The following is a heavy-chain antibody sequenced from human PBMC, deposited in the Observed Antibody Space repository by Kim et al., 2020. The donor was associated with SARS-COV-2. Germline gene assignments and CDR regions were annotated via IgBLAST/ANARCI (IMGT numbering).Heavy chain of an antibody. CDR2: ISGSGGRT. J-gene: IGHJ4*02. CDR1: GFTFSSYA. CDR3: AKDLKGIAVAGTAFFDY. V-gene: IGHV3-23*01. Sequence: GGSLRLSCAASGFTFSSYAMSWVRQAPGKGLEWVSAISGSGGRTYYADSVKGRFTISRDNSKNTLYLQMNSLRAEDTAVYYCAKDLKGIAVAGTAFFDYWGQGTLVTVSS. D-gene: IGHD6-19*01.